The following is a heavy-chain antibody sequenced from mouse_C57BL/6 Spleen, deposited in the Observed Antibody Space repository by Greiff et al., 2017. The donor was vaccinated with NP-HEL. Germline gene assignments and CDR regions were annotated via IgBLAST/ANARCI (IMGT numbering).Heavy chain of an antibody. V-gene: IGHV5-17*01. D-gene: IGHD1-1*01. CDR2: ISSGSSTI. Sequence: EVHLVESGGGLVKPGGSLKLSCAASGFTFSDYGMHWVRQAPEKGLEWVAYISSGSSTIYYADTVKGRFTISRDNAKNTLFLQMTSLRSEDTAMYYCARERDYYGSSWAYWGQGTLVTVSA. CDR1: GFTFSDYG. J-gene: IGHJ3*01. CDR3: ARERDYYGSSWAY.